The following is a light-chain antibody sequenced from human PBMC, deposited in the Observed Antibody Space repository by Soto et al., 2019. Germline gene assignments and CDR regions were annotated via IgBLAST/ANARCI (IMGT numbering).Light chain of an antibody. V-gene: IGLV2-14*01. J-gene: IGLJ3*02. CDR3: SSYTTSSSWV. Sequence: QSALTQPASVSGSPGQSITISCTGTSSDVGGYNYVSWFQQHPGKAPKLMIYVVSNRPSGISNRFSGSKSGNTASLTISGLQAEAEADYYCSSYTTSSSWVFGGGTKLTVL. CDR1: SSDVGGYNY. CDR2: VVS.